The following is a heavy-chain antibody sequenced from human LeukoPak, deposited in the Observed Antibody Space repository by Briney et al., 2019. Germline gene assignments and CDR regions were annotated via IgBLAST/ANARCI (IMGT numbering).Heavy chain of an antibody. V-gene: IGHV3-23*01. CDR3: AKQGSGSYYNFDY. CDR2: ISGSGGST. J-gene: IGHJ4*02. Sequence: PGGSLRLSCAASGFXFSSYAISWVRQAPGKGLEWVSAISGSGGSTYYADSVKGRFTISRDNSKNTLYLQMNSLRAEDTAVYYCAKQGSGSYYNFDYWGQGTLVTVSS. CDR1: GFXFSSYA. D-gene: IGHD1-26*01.